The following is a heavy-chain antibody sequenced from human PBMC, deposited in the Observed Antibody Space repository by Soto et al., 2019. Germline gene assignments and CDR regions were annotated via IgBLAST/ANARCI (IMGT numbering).Heavy chain of an antibody. CDR3: ARENSVQAWLHHFDH. V-gene: IGHV3-48*03. Sequence: VGSLRLSCEASGFSFSSFAMNWVRQAPGRGLEWVSYISDDGASIYYADSLKGRFTISRDNAKNSLSLQMNNLRAEDTAVYYCARENSVQAWLHHFDHWGLGTLVTVSS. CDR2: ISDDGASI. D-gene: IGHD5-18*01. CDR1: GFSFSSFA. J-gene: IGHJ4*02.